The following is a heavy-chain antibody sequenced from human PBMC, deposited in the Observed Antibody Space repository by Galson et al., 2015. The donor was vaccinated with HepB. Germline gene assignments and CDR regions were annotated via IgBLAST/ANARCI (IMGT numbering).Heavy chain of an antibody. Sequence: SCKASGYTFTTYGLSWVRQAPGQGLEWMGWISVYTGNPNYAQKLQGRVTMTTDTSTNTAYMELRSLRSDDTAVYYCARDHSSGWDYWGQGTLVTVSS. CDR2: ISVYTGNP. CDR1: GYTFTTYG. D-gene: IGHD6-19*01. CDR3: ARDHSSGWDY. V-gene: IGHV1-18*04. J-gene: IGHJ4*02.